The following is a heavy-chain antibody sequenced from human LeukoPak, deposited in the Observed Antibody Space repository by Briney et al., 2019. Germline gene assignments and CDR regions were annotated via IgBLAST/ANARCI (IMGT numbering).Heavy chain of an antibody. D-gene: IGHD4-17*01. CDR3: ARGPEGSMTTVTTSLDY. CDR2: IHYSGNT. J-gene: IGHJ4*02. V-gene: IGHV4-59*12. Sequence: SETLSLTCTVSGGSISSYYWSWIRQPPGKGLEWIEYIHYSGNTNYNPSLKSRVTISVDTSKNQFSLKLSSVTAADTAVYYCARGPEGSMTTVTTSLDYWGQGTLGTVSS. CDR1: GGSISSYY.